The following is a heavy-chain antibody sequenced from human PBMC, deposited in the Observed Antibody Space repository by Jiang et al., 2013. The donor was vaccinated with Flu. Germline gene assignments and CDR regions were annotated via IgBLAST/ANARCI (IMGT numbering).Heavy chain of an antibody. Sequence: GLEWVAFIRYDGSNKYYADSVKGRFTISRDNSKNTLYLQMNSLRAEDTAVYYCAKGLAYCGGDCFTPGLDIWGQGTMVTVSS. CDR2: IRYDGSNK. D-gene: IGHD2-21*02. J-gene: IGHJ3*02. CDR3: AKGLAYCGGDCFTPGLDI. V-gene: IGHV3-30*02.